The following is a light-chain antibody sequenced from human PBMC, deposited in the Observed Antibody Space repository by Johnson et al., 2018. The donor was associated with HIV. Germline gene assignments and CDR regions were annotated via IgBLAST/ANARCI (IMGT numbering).Light chain of an antibody. CDR2: DNN. CDR1: SSNIGNNY. CDR3: GTWDSSLSYNYV. Sequence: HSVLTQPPSVSAAPGQKVTISCSGSSSNIGNNYVSWYQHLPGTAPKLLIYDNNKRPSGIPDRFSGSKSGTSATLGITGLQTGDEADYYCGTWDSSLSYNYVFGTGTKVTVL. J-gene: IGLJ1*01. V-gene: IGLV1-51*01.